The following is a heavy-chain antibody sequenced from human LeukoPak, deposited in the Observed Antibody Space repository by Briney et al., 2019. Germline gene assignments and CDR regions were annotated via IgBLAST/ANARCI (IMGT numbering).Heavy chain of an antibody. J-gene: IGHJ4*02. D-gene: IGHD2-21*01. CDR1: GFTFRNYA. Sequence: GGSLRLSCAASGFTFRNYAMSWVRQAPGKGLEWVSVISGGGENAYYADSVKGRFTISRDNSKNTLYVQMDSLRGEDTAVYYCAKDFRIGYSAHFDYWGQGALVAVSS. V-gene: IGHV3-23*01. CDR3: AKDFRIGYSAHFDY. CDR2: ISGGGENA.